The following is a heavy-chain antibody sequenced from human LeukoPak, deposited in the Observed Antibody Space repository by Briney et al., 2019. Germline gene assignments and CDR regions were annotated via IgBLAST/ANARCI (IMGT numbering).Heavy chain of an antibody. J-gene: IGHJ4*02. D-gene: IGHD3-16*01. CDR2: IYYSGSP. CDR3: ARDNSVEVSTMIIFDY. Sequence: SETLSLTCTVSGGSISSSSYYWGWIRQPPGKGLEWIGSIYYSGSPYYNPPLKSRVTISVDTSKNQFSLKLSYVTAADTAVYYCARDNSVEVSTMIIFDYWGQGTLVTVSS. CDR1: GGSISSSSYY. V-gene: IGHV4-39*07.